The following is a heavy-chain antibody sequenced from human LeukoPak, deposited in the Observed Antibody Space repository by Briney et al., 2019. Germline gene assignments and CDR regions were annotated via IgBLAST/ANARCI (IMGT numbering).Heavy chain of an antibody. CDR1: GGSFSSYD. CDR2: IYTSGST. J-gene: IGHJ5*02. Sequence: SETLSLTCTVSGGSFSSYDWTWIRQPAGKGLEWIGRIYTSGSTNYKPSLKSRVTISVDTSKNQFSLKLSSVTAADTAVYYCARQADYGDYDLEGWFDPWGQGTLVTVSS. D-gene: IGHD4-17*01. CDR3: ARQADYGDYDLEGWFDP. V-gene: IGHV4-4*07.